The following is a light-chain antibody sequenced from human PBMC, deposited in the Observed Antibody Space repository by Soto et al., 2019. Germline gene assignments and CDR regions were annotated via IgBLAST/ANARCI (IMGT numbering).Light chain of an antibody. CDR3: SSYTTSNTRQIV. J-gene: IGLJ1*01. Sequence: QSVLTQPASVSGSPGQSSTISCTSTSSDVGGYNYVSWYQHHPGKAPKLMIYDVSNRPSGVSNRFSGSKSGNTASLTISGLQPEDEADYYCSSYTTSNTRQIVFGTGTKVTVL. CDR2: DVS. CDR1: SSDVGGYNY. V-gene: IGLV2-14*03.